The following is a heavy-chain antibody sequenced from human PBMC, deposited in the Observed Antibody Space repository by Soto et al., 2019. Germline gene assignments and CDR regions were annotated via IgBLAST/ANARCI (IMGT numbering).Heavy chain of an antibody. CDR3: ARSSGGNFGIIIEGTNWFAP. J-gene: IGHJ5*02. CDR2: INPHGGST. CDR1: RDTFTSYY. V-gene: IGHV1-46*01. Sequence: ASVKVSCKAPRDTFTSYYINWVRQAPGQGPEWMGVINPHGGSTAYAQKFKGRVTLTRDTSASTVHMEVSSLTSEDTAMYYCARSSGGNFGIIIEGTNWFAPWGQGTLVTVSS. D-gene: IGHD1-26*01.